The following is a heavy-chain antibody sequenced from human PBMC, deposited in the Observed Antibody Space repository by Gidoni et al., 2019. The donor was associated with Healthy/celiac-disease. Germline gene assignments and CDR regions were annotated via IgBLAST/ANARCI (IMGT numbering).Heavy chain of an antibody. CDR1: VFTFSSYE. Sequence: EVQLVESGGGLVQPGGSLRLSCAASVFTFSSYEMNWVCQAPGMGLGWCTYISSSGSTIYYADSVKGRFTISRDNAKNSLYLQMNSLRAEDTAVYYCARNRKISMVRGGDGFDPWGQGTLVTVSS. D-gene: IGHD3-10*01. J-gene: IGHJ5*02. CDR2: ISSSGSTI. V-gene: IGHV3-48*03. CDR3: ARNRKISMVRGGDGFDP.